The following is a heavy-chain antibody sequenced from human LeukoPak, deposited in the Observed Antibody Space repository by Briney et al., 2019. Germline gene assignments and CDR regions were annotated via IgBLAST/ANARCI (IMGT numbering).Heavy chain of an antibody. CDR2: IKQDGGEK. J-gene: IGHJ4*02. D-gene: IGHD3-3*01. Sequence: GGSLRLSCAASGFTFSSYWMSWVRQAPGKGLEWVANIKQDGGEKYYVDSVKGRFTISRDNAKNSLYLQMNSLRAEDTAVYYCARDYDFWSGYYLIEGFFDYWGQGTLVTVSS. V-gene: IGHV3-7*01. CDR3: ARDYDFWSGYYLIEGFFDY. CDR1: GFTFSSYW.